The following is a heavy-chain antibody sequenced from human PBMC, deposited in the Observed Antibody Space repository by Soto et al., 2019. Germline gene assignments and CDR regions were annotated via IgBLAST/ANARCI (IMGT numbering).Heavy chain of an antibody. CDR1: GFTFSSYA. V-gene: IGHV3-23*01. D-gene: IGHD3-10*01. Sequence: LSLTCAASGFTFSSYAMSWVRQAPGKGLEWVSAISGSGDITYYADSVKGRFTISRDNSKNTLDLQMNSLSAEDTAVYYCAKARSWTYFDYWGQGILVTVSS. CDR2: ISGSGDIT. J-gene: IGHJ4*02. CDR3: AKARSWTYFDY.